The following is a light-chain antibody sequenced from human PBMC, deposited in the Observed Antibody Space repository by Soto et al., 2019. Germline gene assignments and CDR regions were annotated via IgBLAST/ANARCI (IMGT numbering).Light chain of an antibody. Sequence: EIVLTQSPGTLSLSPGEGATLSCRASQRVSSTYLAWHQQKPGQAPRLLIFGASTRATGIPDRFSGSGSGTDFTLTISRLEPEDFAVYYCQHYGSSSWTVGQGTKVEIK. CDR1: QRVSSTY. V-gene: IGKV3-20*01. CDR3: QHYGSSSWT. CDR2: GAS. J-gene: IGKJ1*01.